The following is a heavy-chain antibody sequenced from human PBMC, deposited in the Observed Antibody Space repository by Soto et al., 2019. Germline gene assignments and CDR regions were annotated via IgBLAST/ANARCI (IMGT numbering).Heavy chain of an antibody. CDR3: NRGSEYDFWSGYL. J-gene: IGHJ4*02. V-gene: IGHV1-69*06. Sequence: QERLVQSGAEVRKPGSSVKVSCKVTGVTSTRYAINWVRQAPGHALEWMGGVIPMFGTSKYAQKFQGRVTITADTSTNIAYMELRSLRSEDTAVYYCNRGSEYDFWSGYLWGQGTLVSVSS. CDR2: VIPMFGTS. D-gene: IGHD3-3*01. CDR1: GVTSTRYA.